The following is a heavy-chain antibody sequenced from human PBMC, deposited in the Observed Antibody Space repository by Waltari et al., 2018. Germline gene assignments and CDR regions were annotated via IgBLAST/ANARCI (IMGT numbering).Heavy chain of an antibody. J-gene: IGHJ4*02. CDR3: AKGRKRGWELLGLDYFDY. D-gene: IGHD1-26*01. CDR1: GFTFSSYA. V-gene: IGHV3-23*01. CDR2: ISGSGGST. Sequence: EVQLLESGGGLVQPGGSLRLSCAASGFTFSSYAMSWVRQAPGKGLEWVSAISGSGGSTYYADSVKGRFTISRDNSKNTLYLQMNSLRAEDTAVYYCAKGRKRGWELLGLDYFDYWGQGTLVTVSS.